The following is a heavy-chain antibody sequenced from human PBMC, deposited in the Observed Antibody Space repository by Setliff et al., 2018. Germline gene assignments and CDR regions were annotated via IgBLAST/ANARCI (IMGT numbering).Heavy chain of an antibody. CDR2: IYYSGST. J-gene: IGHJ3*02. CDR3: ARVPRFTDTRNAFDI. V-gene: IGHV4-59*01. CDR1: GGSISSYY. Sequence: SETLSLTCTVSGGSISSYYWSWIRQPPGKRLEWIGYIYYSGSTNYNPSLESRVTISVDTSKNQFSLRLNSATAADTAVYYCARVPRFTDTRNAFDIWGQGTMVTVSS. D-gene: IGHD5-18*01.